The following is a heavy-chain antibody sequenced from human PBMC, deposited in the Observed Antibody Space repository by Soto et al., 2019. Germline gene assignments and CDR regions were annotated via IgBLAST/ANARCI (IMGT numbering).Heavy chain of an antibody. CDR2: ISSSSSYI. Sequence: GGSLRLSCAASGFTFSEYGMNWVRQAPGKGLEWVSSISSSSSYIYYADSVKGRFTISRDNAKNSPYLQMNSLRAEDTAVYYCAGGGPNYDFWSGYYMSVWGQGTTVTVSS. J-gene: IGHJ6*02. CDR3: AGGGPNYDFWSGYYMSV. D-gene: IGHD3-3*01. CDR1: GFTFSEYG. V-gene: IGHV3-21*01.